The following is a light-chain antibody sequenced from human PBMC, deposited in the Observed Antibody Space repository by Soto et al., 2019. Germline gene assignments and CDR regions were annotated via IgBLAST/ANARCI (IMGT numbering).Light chain of an antibody. V-gene: IGLV2-23*02. CDR2: EVS. J-gene: IGLJ3*02. CDR1: SSDVGSYNL. Sequence: QSALTQPASVSGSPGQSITISCTGTSSDVGSYNLVSWYQQHPGKASKLMIYEVSKRPSGVSNRFSGSKSGNTASLTISGLQAEDEADYYCCSYAGSFWVFGGGTQLTVL. CDR3: CSYAGSFWV.